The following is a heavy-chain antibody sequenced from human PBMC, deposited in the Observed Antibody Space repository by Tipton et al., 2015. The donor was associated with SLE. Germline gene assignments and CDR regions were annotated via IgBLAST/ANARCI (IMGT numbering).Heavy chain of an antibody. CDR2: IRYDGSNK. CDR1: GFTFSSYG. CDR3: AKEYSGYERWRATVAFDY. D-gene: IGHD5-12*01. J-gene: IGHJ4*02. Sequence: GSLRLSCAASGFTFSSYGMHWVRQAPGKGLEWVAFIRYDGSNKYYADSVKGRFTISRDNSKNTLYLQMNSLRAEDTAVYYCAKEYSGYERWRATVAFDYWGQGTLVTVSS. V-gene: IGHV3-30*02.